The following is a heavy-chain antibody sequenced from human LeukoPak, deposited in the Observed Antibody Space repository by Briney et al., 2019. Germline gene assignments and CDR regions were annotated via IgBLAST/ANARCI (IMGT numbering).Heavy chain of an antibody. J-gene: IGHJ4*02. CDR3: AKIAAAGSAPFDY. Sequence: GGSLRLSCAASGFTFSSYAMSWVRQAPGKGLEWVSAISGSGSSAYYADSVKGRLTISRDNSKNTLYLQMNSLRAEDTAVYYCAKIAAAGSAPFDYWGQGTLVTVSS. CDR2: ISGSGSSA. D-gene: IGHD6-13*01. V-gene: IGHV3-23*01. CDR1: GFTFSSYA.